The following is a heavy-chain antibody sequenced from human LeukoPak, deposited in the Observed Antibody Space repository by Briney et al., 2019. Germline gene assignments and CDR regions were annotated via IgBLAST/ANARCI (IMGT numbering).Heavy chain of an antibody. V-gene: IGHV3-21*01. Sequence: SGGSLRLSCAASGFTFSSCGFNWVRQAPGKGLEWVSSIGPTGTDRYYADSVRGRFAIFRDNAKNSMYLQMDSLRDEDTAVYYCATETIGRHYDYWGQGTLLTVSS. J-gene: IGHJ4*02. CDR3: ATETIGRHYDY. D-gene: IGHD1-14*01. CDR1: GFTFSSCG. CDR2: IGPTGTDR.